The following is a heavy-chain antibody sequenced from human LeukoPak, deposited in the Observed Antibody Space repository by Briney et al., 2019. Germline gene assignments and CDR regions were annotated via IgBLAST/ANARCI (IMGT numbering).Heavy chain of an antibody. CDR3: ARGGGPAGTINIRISY. Sequence: GGSLRLSCAASGFTFSNYALHWVRQTPGKGLEWVAVISYAGNNKFYADSVKGRFTISRDNSKSTLYLQMNSLRAEDTAVFYCARGGGPAGTINIRISYWGQGTLVTVSS. CDR2: ISYAGNNK. V-gene: IGHV3-30-3*01. D-gene: IGHD6-13*01. CDR1: GFTFSNYA. J-gene: IGHJ4*02.